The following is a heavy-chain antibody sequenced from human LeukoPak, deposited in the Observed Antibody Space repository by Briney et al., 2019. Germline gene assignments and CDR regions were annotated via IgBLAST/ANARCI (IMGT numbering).Heavy chain of an antibody. Sequence: SETLSLTCAVSGGSISGPNWWSWVRQPPGKGLEWIGEFHHSGGTNYTPSLRSRVTISIDNSNNQFSLKLTSVTASDTAEYYCARNGAFAVEYWGRGSLVTVSS. V-gene: IGHV4-4*02. CDR2: FHHSGGT. J-gene: IGHJ4*02. CDR3: ARNGAFAVEY. CDR1: GGSISGPNW. D-gene: IGHD1-1*01.